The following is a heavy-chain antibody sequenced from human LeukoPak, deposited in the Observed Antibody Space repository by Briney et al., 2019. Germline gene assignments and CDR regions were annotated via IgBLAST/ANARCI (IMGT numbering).Heavy chain of an antibody. J-gene: IGHJ6*02. CDR1: GYTFTSYY. CDR2: INPSGGST. V-gene: IGHV1-46*01. CDR3: ARVRIYYGSGSYRYGLDV. Sequence: ASVKVSCKASGYTFTSYYMHWVRQAPGQGLEWMGIINPSGGSTSYAQKFQGRVTMTRDTSTSTVYMELSSLRSEDTAMYYCARVRIYYGSGSYRYGLDVWGQGTTVTVSS. D-gene: IGHD3-10*01.